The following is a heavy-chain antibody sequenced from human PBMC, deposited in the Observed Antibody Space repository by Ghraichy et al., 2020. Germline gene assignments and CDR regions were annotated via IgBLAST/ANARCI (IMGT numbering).Heavy chain of an antibody. CDR3: AREHRDDFNLYLRFFDL. D-gene: IGHD5-24*01. V-gene: IGHV3-53*01. J-gene: IGHJ2*01. Sequence: GGSLRLSCAVSGFTVSSNYMNWVRQAPGKGLEWVSLISSAGTASYADSVKDRFSISRDNSRNTVYLQMNSLRAEDTAVYYCAREHRDDFNLYLRFFDLWGRGTLVTVSS. CDR1: GFTVSSNY. CDR2: ISSAGTA.